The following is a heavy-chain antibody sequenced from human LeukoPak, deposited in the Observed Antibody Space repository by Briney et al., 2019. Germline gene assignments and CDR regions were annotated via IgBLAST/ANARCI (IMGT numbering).Heavy chain of an antibody. D-gene: IGHD2-15*01. CDR3: ARDGGSGY. V-gene: IGHV4-39*07. CDR2: IYYSGST. Sequence: SETLSLTCTVSGGSISSSSYYWGWIRQPPGKGLEWIGSIYYSGSTYYNPSLKSRVTISVDTSKNQFSLKLSSVTAADTAVYYCARDGGSGYWGQGTLVTVSS. J-gene: IGHJ4*02. CDR1: GGSISSSSYY.